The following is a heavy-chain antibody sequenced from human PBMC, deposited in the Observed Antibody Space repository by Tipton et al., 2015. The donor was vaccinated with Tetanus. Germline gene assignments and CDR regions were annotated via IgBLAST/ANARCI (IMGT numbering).Heavy chain of an antibody. Sequence: TLSLTCTVSGGSISSGGYYWSWIRQHPGKGLEWIGYIYYSGSTYYNPSLKSRVTISVDTSKNQFSLKLSSVTAADTAVYYCARGDSSGYYDVGGNDAFDIWGQGTMVTVSS. CDR1: GGSISSGGYY. CDR3: ARGDSSGYYDVGGNDAFDI. J-gene: IGHJ3*02. V-gene: IGHV4-31*03. CDR2: IYYSGST. D-gene: IGHD3-22*01.